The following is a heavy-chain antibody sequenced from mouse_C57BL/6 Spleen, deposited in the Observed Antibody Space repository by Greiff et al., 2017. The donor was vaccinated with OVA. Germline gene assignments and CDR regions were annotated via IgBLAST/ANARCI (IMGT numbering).Heavy chain of an antibody. CDR1: GYTFTSYW. CDR2: IHPNSGST. CDR3: AYGSSSPYYFDY. Sequence: QVQLKQPGAELVKPGASVKLSCKASGYTFTSYWMHWVKQRPGQGLEWIGMIHPNSGSTNYNEKFKSKATLTVDKSSSTAYMQLSSLTSEDSAVYYCAYGSSSPYYFDYWGQGTTLTVSS. J-gene: IGHJ2*01. V-gene: IGHV1-64*01. D-gene: IGHD1-1*01.